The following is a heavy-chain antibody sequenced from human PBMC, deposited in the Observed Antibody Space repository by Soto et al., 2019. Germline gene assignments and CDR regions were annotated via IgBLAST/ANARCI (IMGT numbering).Heavy chain of an antibody. CDR2: ISTYNGNT. Sequence: ASVKVSCKASGYTFNTYYISWLRQAPGQGLEWIGWISTYNGNTNYVPKFQGRITMTTDTSTSTAYMELRSLRSDDTALYFCARDTSNYFDFWGQGTPVTVSS. V-gene: IGHV1-18*01. J-gene: IGHJ4*02. D-gene: IGHD2-2*01. CDR3: ARDTSNYFDF. CDR1: GYTFNTYY.